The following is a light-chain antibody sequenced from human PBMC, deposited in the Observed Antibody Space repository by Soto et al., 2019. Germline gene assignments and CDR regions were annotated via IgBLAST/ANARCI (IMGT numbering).Light chain of an antibody. V-gene: IGKV1-39*01. CDR2: GAS. Sequence: DIQMTQSPSSLSASVGDRVTITCRASLPITTYLNWFQQKPGKAPKLLIYGASTLQTGVPSRFNGGGSGTDFTLTISSLQPEDFGTYYCQQNYNSRWTFGLGTEIEI. J-gene: IGKJ1*01. CDR1: LPITTY. CDR3: QQNYNSRWT.